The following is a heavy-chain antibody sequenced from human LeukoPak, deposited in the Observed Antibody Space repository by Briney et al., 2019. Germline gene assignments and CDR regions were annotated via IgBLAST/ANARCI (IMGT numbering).Heavy chain of an antibody. CDR1: GFTFSSYG. D-gene: IGHD2-2*01. J-gene: IGHJ4*02. V-gene: IGHV3-33*01. CDR2: IWYDGSNK. CDR3: ARVAYCSSTSCYVLDY. Sequence: PGGSLRLSCAASGFTFSSYGMHWARQAPGKGLEWVAVIWYDGSNKYYADSVKGRFTISRDNSKNTLYLQMNSLRAEDTAVYYCARVAYCSSTSCYVLDYWGQGTLVTVSS.